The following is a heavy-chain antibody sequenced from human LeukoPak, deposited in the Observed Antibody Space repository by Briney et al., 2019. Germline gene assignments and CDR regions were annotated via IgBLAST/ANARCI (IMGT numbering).Heavy chain of an antibody. CDR1: GYSFSSYW. CDR3: ARHPLFSGRTAADR. J-gene: IGHJ5*02. V-gene: IGHV5-51*01. Sequence: GESLKISCKGSGYSFSSYWITWVRQMPGKGLEWVGIVYPSDSDARYSPSFEGHVTISADKSIDTAYLQWSSLTASDTAMYYCARHPLFSGRTAADRWGQGTLVTVSS. D-gene: IGHD3-3*02. CDR2: VYPSDSDA.